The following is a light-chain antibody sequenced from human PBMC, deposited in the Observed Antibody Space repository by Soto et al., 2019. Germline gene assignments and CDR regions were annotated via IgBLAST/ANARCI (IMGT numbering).Light chain of an antibody. CDR3: NSYTTSSTVV. V-gene: IGLV2-14*03. J-gene: IGLJ2*01. CDR2: DVS. Sequence: QSVLTQPASVSGSPGQSITISCTGTSSDLGGYNYVSWYQHHPGKAPTLMIYDVSNRPSGVSNRFSGSKSGNTASLTISGLQGEDEADYYCNSYTTSSTVVFGGGTKLTVL. CDR1: SSDLGGYNY.